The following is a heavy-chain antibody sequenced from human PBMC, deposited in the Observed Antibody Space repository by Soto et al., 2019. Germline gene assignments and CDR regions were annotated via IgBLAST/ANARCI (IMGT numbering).Heavy chain of an antibody. V-gene: IGHV4-30-2*01. J-gene: IGHJ5*02. D-gene: IGHD3-22*01. CDR2: FHHSGNT. CDR1: GGSIGSGGYS. CDR3: ARGRLPDSTFLRFDP. Sequence: SDTLSLTCAVSGGSIGSGGYSWNWIRQPPGKGLEWIGCFHHSGNTYFNPAFKSRVTISADRSKNQFSLKVNSVTAADTAVYYCARGRLPDSTFLRFDPWGRGTPVTVSS.